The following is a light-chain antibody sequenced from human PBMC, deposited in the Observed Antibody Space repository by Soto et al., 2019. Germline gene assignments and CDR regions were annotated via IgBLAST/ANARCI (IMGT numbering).Light chain of an antibody. J-gene: IGKJ1*01. CDR2: GAS. CDR3: QQYSSYWT. V-gene: IGKV3D-15*02. Sequence: DIVMMQSPAILSVSPGERATLSCRASQSVSSNLAWFQQKPGQTPRLLFNGASTRATGIPARFSGSGSGTEFTLTISSLQPDDFATYYCQQYSSYWTFGQGTKVDIK. CDR1: QSVSSN.